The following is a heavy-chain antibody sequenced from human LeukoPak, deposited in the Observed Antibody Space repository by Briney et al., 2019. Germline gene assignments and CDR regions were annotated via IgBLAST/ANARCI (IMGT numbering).Heavy chain of an antibody. CDR2: ISHIFGSA. CDR1: GGTFSTYA. J-gene: IGHJ4*02. CDR3: ASRLMVEMSTYFDY. D-gene: IGHD5-24*01. V-gene: IGHV1-69*13. Sequence: SVKVSCKASGGTFSTYAISWVRQAPGQGLEWMGGISHIFGSASYAQKFQGRVTITADESTTTAYMELSSLRSEDTAMYYCASRLMVEMSTYFDYWGQGTLVTVSS.